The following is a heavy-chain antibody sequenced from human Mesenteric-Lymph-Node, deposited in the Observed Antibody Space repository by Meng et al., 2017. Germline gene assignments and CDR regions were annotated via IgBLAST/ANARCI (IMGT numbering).Heavy chain of an antibody. Sequence: ASVKVSCKASGYTFTSYAMHWVRQAPGQRLEGMGWINAGNGNTKYSQKFQGRVTITRDTSASTAYMELSSLRSEDTAVYYCARDGGSALWSGSYPIDYWGQGTLVTVSS. CDR2: INAGNGNT. V-gene: IGHV1-3*01. J-gene: IGHJ4*02. CDR1: GYTFTSYA. D-gene: IGHD1-26*01. CDR3: ARDGGSALWSGSYPIDY.